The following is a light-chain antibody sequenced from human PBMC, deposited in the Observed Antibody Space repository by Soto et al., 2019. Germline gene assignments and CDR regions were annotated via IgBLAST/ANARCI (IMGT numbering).Light chain of an antibody. V-gene: IGKV3-15*01. CDR3: QQYVHWPPGT. CDR2: DTS. J-gene: IGKJ1*01. Sequence: EIVLTQSPATLSLSPGERATLSCRASQSVSSYLAWYQQKPGQAPRLLIYDTSTRAPGIAARFSGSGSGTEFTLTISILQSEDVAVYYCQQYVHWPPGTFGQGTKVDIK. CDR1: QSVSSY.